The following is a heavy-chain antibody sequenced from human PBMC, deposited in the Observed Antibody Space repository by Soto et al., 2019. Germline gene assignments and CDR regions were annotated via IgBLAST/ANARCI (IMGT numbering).Heavy chain of an antibody. D-gene: IGHD6-13*01. V-gene: IGHV1-69*02. Sequence: QVQLVQSGAEVKKPGSSVKVSCKASGGTFSSYTISWVRQAPGQGLEWRGRIIPILGIANYAQKSQGSVTITADKSTSTAYMELSSLRSEDTAVYYCARGAGIAAAGDAFDIWGQGTMVTVSS. CDR1: GGTFSSYT. J-gene: IGHJ3*02. CDR3: ARGAGIAAAGDAFDI. CDR2: IIPILGIA.